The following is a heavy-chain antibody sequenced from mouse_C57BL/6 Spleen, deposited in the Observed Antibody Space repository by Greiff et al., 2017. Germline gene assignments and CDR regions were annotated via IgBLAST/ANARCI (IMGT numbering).Heavy chain of an antibody. Sequence: DVQVVESGGGLVQPGGSLKLSCAASGFTFSDYYMYWVRQTPEKRLEWVAYISNGGGSTYYPDTVKGRFTISRDNAKNTLYLQMSRLKSEDTAMYYCARSRGGSHFDYWGQGTTLTVSS. CDR3: ARSRGGSHFDY. D-gene: IGHD1-1*02. J-gene: IGHJ2*01. CDR1: GFTFSDYY. V-gene: IGHV5-12*01. CDR2: ISNGGGST.